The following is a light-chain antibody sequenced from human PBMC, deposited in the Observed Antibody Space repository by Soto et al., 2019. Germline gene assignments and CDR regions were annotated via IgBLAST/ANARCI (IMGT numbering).Light chain of an antibody. J-gene: IGLJ2*01. CDR2: EVS. V-gene: IGLV2-8*01. CDR1: SSDVGGYNY. CDR3: SSYAGSNNLV. Sequence: QSALTQPPSASGSPGQSVTISCTGTSSDVGGYNYVSWYQQNPGKAPKLMIYEVSKRPSGIPDRFSGSKSGNTASLTGSGLQAEDEADYYCSSYAGSNNLVFGGGTKLTVL.